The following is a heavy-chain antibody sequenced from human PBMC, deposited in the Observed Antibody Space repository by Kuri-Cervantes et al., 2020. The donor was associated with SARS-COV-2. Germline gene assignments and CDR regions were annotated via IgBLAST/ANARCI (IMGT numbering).Heavy chain of an antibody. Sequence: ASVKVSCKASGGTFSSYAISWVRQAPGQGLEWMGWINTYNGDTNYAQNLRGRVTMTTDTATTTGYMELRGLRSDDTAVYYCAREGTVTTQPHYGMDVWGQGTTVTVSS. CDR3: AREGTVTTQPHYGMDV. J-gene: IGHJ6*02. CDR2: INTYNGDT. D-gene: IGHD4-11*01. CDR1: GGTFSSYA. V-gene: IGHV1-18*01.